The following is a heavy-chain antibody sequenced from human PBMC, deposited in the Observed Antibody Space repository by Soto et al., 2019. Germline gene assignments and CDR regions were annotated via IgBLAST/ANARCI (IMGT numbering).Heavy chain of an antibody. D-gene: IGHD3-3*01. CDR1: GFTFSSYW. Sequence: QPGGSLRLSCAASGFTFSSYWMSWVRQAPGKGLEWVANIKQDGSEKYYVDSVKGRFTISRDNAKNSLYLQMNSLRAEDTAVYYCARVTYYDFWSGSSHWFDPWGQGTLVTVS. J-gene: IGHJ5*02. CDR2: IKQDGSEK. V-gene: IGHV3-7*01. CDR3: ARVTYYDFWSGSSHWFDP.